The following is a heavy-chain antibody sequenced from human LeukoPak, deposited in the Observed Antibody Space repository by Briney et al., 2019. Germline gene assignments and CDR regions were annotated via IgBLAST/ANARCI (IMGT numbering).Heavy chain of an antibody. CDR3: ARGRGDGYMGSRPPYYYYYMDV. J-gene: IGHJ6*03. CDR2: IYYSGST. V-gene: IGHV4-59*01. D-gene: IGHD5-24*01. CDR1: GGSISSYY. Sequence: SETLSLTCTVSGGSISSYYWSWIRQPPGKGLEWIGYIYYSGSTNYNPSLKSRVTISVDTSKNQFSLKLSSVTAADTAVYYCARGRGDGYMGSRPPYYYYYMDVWGKGTTVTVSS.